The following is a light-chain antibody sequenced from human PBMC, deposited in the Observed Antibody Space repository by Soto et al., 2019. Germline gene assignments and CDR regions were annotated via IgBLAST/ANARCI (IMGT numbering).Light chain of an antibody. J-gene: IGKJ1*01. CDR3: QQYGSSPRT. CDR2: GAS. CDR1: QSVSSSY. Sequence: EIVLTQSPGTLSLSPGERATLSWRASQSVSSSYLAWYQQKPGQAPRLLIYGASSRATGIPDRFSGSGSGTDFTLIISRLEPEDFAVYYCQQYGSSPRTFGQGIKVEIK. V-gene: IGKV3-20*01.